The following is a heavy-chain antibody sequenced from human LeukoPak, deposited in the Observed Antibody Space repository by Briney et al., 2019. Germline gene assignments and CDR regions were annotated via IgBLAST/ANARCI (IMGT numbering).Heavy chain of an antibody. D-gene: IGHD6-19*01. CDR1: GFTFSSYW. V-gene: IGHV3-74*01. CDR3: ARVIYSGWEGELSD. Sequence: SGGSLRLSCAASGFTFSSYWMHWVRQAPGKGLVWVSRINSDGSTTSYADSVMGRFTISRDNAKNTLYLQMNSLSAEDTAVYYCARVIYSGWEGELSDWGQGTLVTVSS. J-gene: IGHJ4*02. CDR2: INSDGSTT.